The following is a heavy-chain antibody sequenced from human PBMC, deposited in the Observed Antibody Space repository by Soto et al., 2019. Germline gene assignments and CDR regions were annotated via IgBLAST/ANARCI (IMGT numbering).Heavy chain of an antibody. D-gene: IGHD3-10*01. CDR1: GGSISSYY. Sequence: SETLSLTCTVSGGSISSYYWSWIRQPPGKGLEWIGYIYYSGKTYYNPSLKSRVTISVDTSKNQFSLKLTSVTAADTAVYYCTALRYGTYYEALWGQGTLVTVSS. V-gene: IGHV4-59*01. J-gene: IGHJ4*02. CDR3: TALRYGTYYEAL. CDR2: IYYSGKT.